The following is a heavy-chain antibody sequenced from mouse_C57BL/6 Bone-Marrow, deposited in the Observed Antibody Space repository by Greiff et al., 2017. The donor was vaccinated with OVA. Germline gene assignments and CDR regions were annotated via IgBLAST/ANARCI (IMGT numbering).Heavy chain of an antibody. CDR1: GYTFTDYY. Sequence: VQLQQSGPELVKPGASVKISCKASGYTFTDYYMNWVKQSHGKSLEWIGDINPNNGGTSYNQKFKGKATLTVDKSSSTAYMELRSLTSEDSAVYYCAIYYRLAYWGQGTLVTVSA. CDR3: AIYYRLAY. V-gene: IGHV1-26*01. CDR2: INPNNGGT. D-gene: IGHD2-1*01. J-gene: IGHJ3*01.